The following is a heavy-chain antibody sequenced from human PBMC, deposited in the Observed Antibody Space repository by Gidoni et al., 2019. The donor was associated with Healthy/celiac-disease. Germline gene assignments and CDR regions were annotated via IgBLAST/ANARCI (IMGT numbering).Heavy chain of an antibody. V-gene: IGHV4-59*01. D-gene: IGHD3-10*01. Sequence: QLQLQESGPGLVNPSETLSPTFTVPGGSISSYYWSWIRQPPGKGLEWIGYIYDSGSTSYNPSLKSRVTISVDTSKNQFSLKLSSVTAADTAVYYCARAPNRGGYTDDFDIWGQGTMVTVSS. CDR2: IYDSGST. J-gene: IGHJ3*02. CDR3: ARAPNRGGYTDDFDI. CDR1: GGSISSYY.